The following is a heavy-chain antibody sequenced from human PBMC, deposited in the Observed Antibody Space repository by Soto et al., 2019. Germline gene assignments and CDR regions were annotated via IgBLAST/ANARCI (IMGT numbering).Heavy chain of an antibody. J-gene: IGHJ3*02. Sequence: QVQLVQSGPEVKKPGSSVKVSCEASGGTFSNFAVNWVRQAPGQGLEWVGGIIPLFNVAKYAQKFEGRVTIVANDSTSTAYMDLSSLRSDNTAVYYCAASARYVLGYDYKDTEGIDIWGQGTMVTVSS. CDR2: IIPLFNVA. CDR1: GGTFSNFA. D-gene: IGHD4-4*01. CDR3: AASARYVLGYDYKDTEGIDI. V-gene: IGHV1-69*01.